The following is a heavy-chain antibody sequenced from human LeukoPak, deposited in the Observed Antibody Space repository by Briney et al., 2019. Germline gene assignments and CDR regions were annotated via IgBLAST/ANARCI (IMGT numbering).Heavy chain of an antibody. V-gene: IGHV4-34*01. D-gene: IGHD5-12*01. J-gene: IGHJ4*02. CDR2: INDSENT. Sequence: PSETLSLTCAVYGGSFSGYYWNWIRQPPGKGLEWIGEINDSENTNYNPSLKSRVTLSVDTTKNQFSLKLSSVTAADSAIYYCARGLGDSGYDFLVYWGQGSLVTVSS. CDR1: GGSFSGYY. CDR3: ARGLGDSGYDFLVY.